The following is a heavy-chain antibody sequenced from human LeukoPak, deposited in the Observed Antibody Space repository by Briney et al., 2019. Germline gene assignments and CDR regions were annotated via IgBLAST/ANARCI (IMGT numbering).Heavy chain of an antibody. V-gene: IGHV3-13*01. CDR3: ARTRTTPGIGGLQMRYFDY. Sequence: GGSLRLSCEASGFTFSRYDMHWVRHAPGKGLEWVSGIGTAFDTFYQGSMKGRFTISRENAKNSLHLQMNSLTVDDTAVYYCARTRTTPGIGGLQMRYFDYWGQGTLVTISS. J-gene: IGHJ4*02. CDR2: IGTAFDT. CDR1: GFTFSRYD. D-gene: IGHD3-16*01.